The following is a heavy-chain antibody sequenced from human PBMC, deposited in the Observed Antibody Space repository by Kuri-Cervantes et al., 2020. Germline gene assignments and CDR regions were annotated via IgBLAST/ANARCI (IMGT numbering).Heavy chain of an antibody. D-gene: IGHD6-19*01. Sequence: LSLTCAASGFTFDDYAMHWVRQAPGKGLEWVSGISWNSGSIGYADSVKGRFTISRDNSKNTLYLQMNSLRAEDTAVYYCAKGGSGWYYFDYWGQGTLVTDSS. CDR1: GFTFDDYA. J-gene: IGHJ4*02. V-gene: IGHV3-9*01. CDR2: ISWNSGSI. CDR3: AKGGSGWYYFDY.